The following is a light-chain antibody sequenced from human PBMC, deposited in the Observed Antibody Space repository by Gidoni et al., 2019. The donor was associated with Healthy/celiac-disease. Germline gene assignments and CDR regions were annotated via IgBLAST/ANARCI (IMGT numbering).Light chain of an antibody. CDR3: QQSYNTPIT. CDR1: QSISSY. J-gene: IGKJ5*01. Sequence: DLQITHSPSPLSAAVGDRVTITCRASQSISSYLNWYQQKPGKAPKLLIYAASSLQSGVPSRFSGSGSGTDFTLTISSLQPEDFATYYCQQSYNTPITFGQGTRLEIK. V-gene: IGKV1-39*01. CDR2: AAS.